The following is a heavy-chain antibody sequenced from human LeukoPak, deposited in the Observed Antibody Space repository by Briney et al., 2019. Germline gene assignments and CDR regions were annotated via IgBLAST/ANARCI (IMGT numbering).Heavy chain of an antibody. CDR2: ISSDGSNK. CDR3: TRNPGMDV. Sequence: PGGSLRLSCAASGFTLSTYGMHWVRQAPGKGLEWVAVISSDGSNKFYADSVKGRFTISRDNAKNTLYLQMNSLRTEDTAVYYCTRNPGMDVWGQGTTVTVSS. CDR1: GFTLSTYG. V-gene: IGHV3-30*03. J-gene: IGHJ6*02.